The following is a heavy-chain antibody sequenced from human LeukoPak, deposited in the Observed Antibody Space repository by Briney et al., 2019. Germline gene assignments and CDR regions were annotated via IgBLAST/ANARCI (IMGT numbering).Heavy chain of an antibody. D-gene: IGHD6-13*01. CDR2: ISSSGGST. V-gene: IGHV3-23*01. Sequence: PGGSLRLSCAASGFTFSTYAMSWVRQAPGKGLEWVSAISSSGGSTYYADSVKGRFTISRDNSKNTLYLQMNSLRAEDTAVYYCAKYRGYSSSWYKLGFDYWGQGTLVTVSS. CDR3: AKYRGYSSSWYKLGFDY. J-gene: IGHJ4*02. CDR1: GFTFSTYA.